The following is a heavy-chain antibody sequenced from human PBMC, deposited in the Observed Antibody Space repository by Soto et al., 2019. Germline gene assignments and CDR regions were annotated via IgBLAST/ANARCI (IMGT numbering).Heavy chain of an antibody. D-gene: IGHD1-26*01. J-gene: IGHJ4*02. CDR3: ARWERGVTNIEGPIDY. CDR1: GGSISSSSYY. V-gene: IGHV4-39*01. CDR2: IYYSGST. Sequence: QLQLQESGPGLVKPSETLSLTCTVSGGSISSSSYYWGWIRQPPGKGLEWIGSIYYSGSTYYNPSLKSRVTISVDTSKNQFSLKLSSVTAADTAVYYCARWERGVTNIEGPIDYWGQGTLVTVSS.